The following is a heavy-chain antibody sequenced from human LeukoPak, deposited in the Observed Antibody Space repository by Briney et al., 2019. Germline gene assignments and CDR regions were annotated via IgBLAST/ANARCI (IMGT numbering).Heavy chain of an antibody. CDR3: VKDIQVTY. Sequence: GGSLRLSCAASGFGFNDAAMTWVRQAPGKGLEWVSLISSSGANTYYADSVKGRFTISRDNSQNTLFLQMNSLRADDTAMYCCVKDIQVTYWGQGTLVSVSS. J-gene: IGHJ4*02. D-gene: IGHD4-23*01. CDR2: ISSSGANT. V-gene: IGHV3-23*01. CDR1: GFGFNDAA.